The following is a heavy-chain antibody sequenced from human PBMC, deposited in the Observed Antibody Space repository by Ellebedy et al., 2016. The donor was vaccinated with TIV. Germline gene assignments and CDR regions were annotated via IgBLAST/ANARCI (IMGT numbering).Heavy chain of an antibody. J-gene: IGHJ5*02. CDR3: AGGDVSSGWNSPHNWLDP. CDR1: GYTFPSYG. D-gene: IGHD6-19*01. Sequence: AASVKVSCKASGYTFPSYGISWVRQAPGQGLEWMGWISVYNGNTKYAQKFQGRVTMTTDTSTYTAYMEVRSLRSDDTAVYYCAGGDVSSGWNSPHNWLDPWGQGTLVTVSS. V-gene: IGHV1-18*04. CDR2: ISVYNGNT.